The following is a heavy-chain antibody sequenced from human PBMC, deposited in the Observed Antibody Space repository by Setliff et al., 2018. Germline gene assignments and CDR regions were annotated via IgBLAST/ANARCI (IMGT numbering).Heavy chain of an antibody. CDR1: PGSISHYY. CDR3: ARGIGGYCSSMSCSNESWP. CDR2: IYTTWST. V-gene: IGHV4-4*07. Sequence: KPSETLSLTCTVSPGSISHYYWSWIRQPAGKGLEWIGRIYTTWSTNYNPSLKSRVTISVDTSKNQFSLKLSSVTAADTAVYYCARGIGGYCSSMSCSNESWPWGQGTLVTVSS. J-gene: IGHJ5*02. D-gene: IGHD2-2*01.